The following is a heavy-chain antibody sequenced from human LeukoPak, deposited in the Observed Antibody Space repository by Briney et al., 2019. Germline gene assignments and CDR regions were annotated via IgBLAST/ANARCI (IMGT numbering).Heavy chain of an antibody. CDR1: GFTFSSYA. CDR2: ISTTGSTI. J-gene: IGHJ4*02. CDR3: ARNYGDLDY. Sequence: GGSLTLSCAASGFTFSSYAMSWVRQAPGKGLEWVSYISTTGSTIYYADSVKGRFTISRDNAKNSLYLQMNSLRDEDTAVYYCARNYGDLDYWGQGTLVTVSS. D-gene: IGHD4-17*01. V-gene: IGHV3-48*02.